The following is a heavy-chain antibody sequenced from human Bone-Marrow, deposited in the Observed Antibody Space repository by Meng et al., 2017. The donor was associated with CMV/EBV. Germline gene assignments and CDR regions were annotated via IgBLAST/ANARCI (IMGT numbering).Heavy chain of an antibody. J-gene: IGHJ4*02. CDR2: ISSSSSYI. V-gene: IGHV3-21*01. CDR3: ARDKGSRITIFGVVSQSFLVYYFDY. CDR1: GFTFSSYS. Sequence: GGSLRLSCAASGFTFSSYSMNWVRQAPWKGLEWVSSISSSSSYIYYADSVKGRFTISRDNAKNSLYLQMNSLRAEDTAVYYCARDKGSRITIFGVVSQSFLVYYFDYWGQGTLVTVSS. D-gene: IGHD3-3*01.